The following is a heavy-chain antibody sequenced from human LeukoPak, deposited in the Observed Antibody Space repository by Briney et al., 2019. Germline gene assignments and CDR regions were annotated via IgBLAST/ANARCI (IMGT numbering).Heavy chain of an antibody. V-gene: IGHV4-39*01. CDR2: IYFSGGT. J-gene: IGHJ5*02. Sequence: SETLSLTCTVSGDSISSSSYYWGWIRQPPGKGLEWIGSIYFSGGTYYNPSLKSRVTISVDTSKNQFSLKLRSVTAADTATYYCARLTKYSVAAAGTSPTNWFDPWGQGTLVTVSS. CDR1: GDSISSSSYY. CDR3: ARLTKYSVAAAGTSPTNWFDP. D-gene: IGHD6-13*01.